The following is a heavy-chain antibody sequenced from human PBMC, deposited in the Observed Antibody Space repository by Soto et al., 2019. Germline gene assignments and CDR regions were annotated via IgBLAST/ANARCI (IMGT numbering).Heavy chain of an antibody. J-gene: IGHJ3*01. CDR3: ARSPVGDAFNV. CDR2: ISSGSDYI. Sequence: EVQLVESGGGLVKPGGSLRLSCAASGFTFRSYSMNWVRQAPGKGLEWVSSISSGSDYIFYADSVKGRFTISRDNAKNSLFLQMNSLTAEDTAVYYCARSPVGDAFNVWGQGTVVTVSS. V-gene: IGHV3-21*01. CDR1: GFTFRSYS.